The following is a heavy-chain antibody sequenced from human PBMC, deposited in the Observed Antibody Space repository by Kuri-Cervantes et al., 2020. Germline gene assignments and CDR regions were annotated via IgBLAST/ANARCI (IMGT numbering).Heavy chain of an antibody. CDR2: INHSGRT. V-gene: IGHV4-34*01. J-gene: IGHJ2*01. CDR3: PRAHTVDWYFDL. Sequence: GSLRLSCAASGFTFGSYAISWVRQAPGKGLEWVGEINHSGRTNYNPSLKSRVPISVDTSKNQFSLKLRSVTAAATALYYCPRAHTVDWYFDLWGRGTLVTVSS. CDR1: GFTFGSYA. D-gene: IGHD2-15*01.